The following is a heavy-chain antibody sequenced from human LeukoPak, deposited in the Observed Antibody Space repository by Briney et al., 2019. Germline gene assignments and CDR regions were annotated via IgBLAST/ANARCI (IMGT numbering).Heavy chain of an antibody. CDR2: IYYSWST. V-gene: IGHV4-59*01. Sequence: SETLSLTCTVSGCSISSYYWSGIRQPPGKGLEWIGYIYYSWSTNYNPSLKSRVTISVDTSKNQFSLKLSSVTAADTAVYYCARTTEAHSWRTRYYDYYMDVWGKGTTVTVSS. CDR3: ARTTEAHSWRTRYYDYYMDV. CDR1: GCSISSYY. J-gene: IGHJ6*03. D-gene: IGHD6-13*01.